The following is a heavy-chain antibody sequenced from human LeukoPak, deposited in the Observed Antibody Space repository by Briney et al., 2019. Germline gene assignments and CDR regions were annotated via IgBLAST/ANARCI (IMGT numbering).Heavy chain of an antibody. CDR1: GYTFTSYT. Sequence: ASVKVSCKASGYTFTSYTMNWVRQAPGQGLEWRGWINTNTGNPTDAQGFTGRFGFFLDTSVSTAYLQIRSLKAKDTAVYYCARVFGHFWSGYSHRLDYWGPGTPVTVSS. V-gene: IGHV7-4-1*01. D-gene: IGHD3-3*02. CDR2: INTNTGNP. CDR3: ARVFGHFWSGYSHRLDY. J-gene: IGHJ4*02.